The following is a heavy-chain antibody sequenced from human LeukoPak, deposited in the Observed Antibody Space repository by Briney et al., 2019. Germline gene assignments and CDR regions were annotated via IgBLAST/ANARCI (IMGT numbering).Heavy chain of an antibody. D-gene: IGHD1-26*01. J-gene: IGHJ4*02. Sequence: ASVKVSCKASGYTFTGYFMHWVRQAPGQGREGMGWINPDSGYTNYAEKFQGRVTMNRDTSISTTYMELSRLRSDDTAVYYCARRSGSYYYFDYWGQGTLVTVSS. CDR2: INPDSGYT. CDR3: ARRSGSYYYFDY. CDR1: GYTFTGYF. V-gene: IGHV1-2*02.